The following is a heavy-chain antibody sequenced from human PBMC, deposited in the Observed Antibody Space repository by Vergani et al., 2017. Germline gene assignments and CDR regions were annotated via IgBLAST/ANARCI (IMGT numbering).Heavy chain of an antibody. CDR1: GFSFRNAW. Sequence: EVQLVESGGGIVKPGGSLRLSCVASGFSFRNAWMNWVRRTPGKGLEWVGRIKSTFDRGTTDYAAAVKGRFTISRDDSKNTLFLQMNGLKTEDIGVYDCTTEPGDCGDGLCDWLRDHHYYGMDVWGQGTTVTVSS. CDR2: IKSTFDRGTT. CDR3: TTEPGDCGDGLCDWLRDHHYYGMDV. J-gene: IGHJ6*02. V-gene: IGHV3-15*07. D-gene: IGHD2-21*01.